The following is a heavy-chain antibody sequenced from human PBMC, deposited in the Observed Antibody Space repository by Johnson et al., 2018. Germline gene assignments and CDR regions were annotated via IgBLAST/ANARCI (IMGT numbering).Heavy chain of an antibody. D-gene: IGHD3-10*01. Sequence: VQLLESGAEVKKPGASVKVSCKASGYTFTSYDINWVRQATGQGLEWMGWMHPNSGNTGYAQNFQGSVTMTRNTSISTAYMELSSRRSEETAVYYCARGSSYDYGSGSYFFLSVWGKGTTVTVSS. CDR3: ARGSSYDYGSGSYFFLSV. V-gene: IGHV1-8*01. J-gene: IGHJ6*04. CDR2: MHPNSGNT. CDR1: GYTFTSYD.